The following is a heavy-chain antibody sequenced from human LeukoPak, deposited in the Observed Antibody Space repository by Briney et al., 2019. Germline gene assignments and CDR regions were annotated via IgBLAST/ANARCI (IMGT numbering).Heavy chain of an antibody. Sequence: PSETLSLTCTVSGGSISSGAYYWRWVRQPAGRGLEWIGRIQTTGSTDYSPSLRSRVTISVDTSNNQFSLRLSSVTAADTAVYYCARAFPGGAFDIWGQGTMVTVSS. CDR1: GGSISSGAYY. V-gene: IGHV4-61*02. J-gene: IGHJ3*02. D-gene: IGHD4-23*01. CDR3: ARAFPGGAFDI. CDR2: IQTTGST.